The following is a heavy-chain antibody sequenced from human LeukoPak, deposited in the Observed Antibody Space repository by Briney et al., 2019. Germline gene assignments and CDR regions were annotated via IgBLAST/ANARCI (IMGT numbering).Heavy chain of an antibody. D-gene: IGHD6-13*01. CDR2: ISSSSSSI. V-gene: IGHV3-48*02. J-gene: IGHJ4*02. CDR3: ASSIAALGTFDY. CDR1: GFTFSSYS. Sequence: PGRSLRLSCAASGFTFSSYSMNWVRQAPGKGLEWVSYISSSSSSIYYADSVKGRFTISRDNAKNSLYLQMNSLRDEDTAVYYCASSIAALGTFDYWGQGTLVTVSS.